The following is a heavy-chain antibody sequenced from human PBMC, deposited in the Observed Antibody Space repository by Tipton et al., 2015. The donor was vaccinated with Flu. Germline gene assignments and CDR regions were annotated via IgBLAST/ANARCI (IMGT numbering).Heavy chain of an antibody. Sequence: SLRLSCAASGFTFDDYAMHWVRQAPGKGLEWVSGISWNSSTIYYADSVKGRFTISRDNAKNSLYLQMNSLRAEDTAVYYCARDFPDYYDSSGYLKEYYFDYWGQGTLVTVSS. CDR1: GFTFDDYA. V-gene: IGHV3-9*01. D-gene: IGHD3-22*01. CDR3: ARDFPDYYDSSGYLKEYYFDY. CDR2: ISWNSSTI. J-gene: IGHJ4*02.